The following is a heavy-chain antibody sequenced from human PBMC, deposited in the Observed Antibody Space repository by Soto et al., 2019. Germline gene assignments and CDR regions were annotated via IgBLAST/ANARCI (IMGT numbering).Heavy chain of an antibody. CDR2: INPNSGGT. CDR1: GYTFTGYY. V-gene: IGHV1-2*02. D-gene: IGHD6-13*01. CDR3: AREGSSSWYEECRAFAI. Sequence: QVQLVQSGAEVKKPGASVKVSCKASGYTFTGYYMHWVRQAPGQGLEWMGWINPNSGGTNYAQKFPGRVTMTRDTSISTAYMELCRLRSDDTAVYYCAREGSSSWYEECRAFAIWGQGTMVTVSS. J-gene: IGHJ3*02.